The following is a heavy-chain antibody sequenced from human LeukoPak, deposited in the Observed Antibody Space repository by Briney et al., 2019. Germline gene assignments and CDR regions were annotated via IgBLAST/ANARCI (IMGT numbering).Heavy chain of an antibody. CDR3: ARLGQGCFDL. CDR1: GDSISGNY. V-gene: IGHV4-59*08. Sequence: SETLSLSCTVSGDSISGNYWTWLRQPPGKGLEWIGYIYYSGSTNYNASLKSRVTISVDTSKNQFSLKLSSVTAADTAVYYCARLGQGCFDLWGRGTLVTVSS. J-gene: IGHJ2*01. CDR2: IYYSGST.